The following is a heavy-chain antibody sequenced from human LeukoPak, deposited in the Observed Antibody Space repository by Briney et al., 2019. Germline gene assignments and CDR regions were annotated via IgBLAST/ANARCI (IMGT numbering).Heavy chain of an antibody. CDR3: AKGPGAMVRGVLDY. D-gene: IGHD3-10*01. CDR2: INWNGGST. CDR1: GFTFDDYG. Sequence: GGSLRLSCAASGFTFDDYGMTWVRQAPGKGLEWVSGINWNGGSTGYADSVKGRFTISRDNSKNTLYLQMNSLRAEDTAVYYCAKGPGAMVRGVLDYWGQGTLVTVSS. J-gene: IGHJ4*02. V-gene: IGHV3-20*04.